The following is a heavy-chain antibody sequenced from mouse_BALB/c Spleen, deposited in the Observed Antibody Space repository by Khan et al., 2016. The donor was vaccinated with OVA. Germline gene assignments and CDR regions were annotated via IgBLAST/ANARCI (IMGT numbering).Heavy chain of an antibody. CDR3: ARGFYGDPFAY. V-gene: IGHV5-4*02. J-gene: IGHJ3*01. CDR1: GFTFSDYY. CDR2: ISDGGGYT. Sequence: EVELVESGGDSVKPGGSLKLSCAASGFTFSDYYMYWVHQTPEKRLEWVATISDGGGYTYYVDSVKGRFTISRDDAKNNLYLQMSSLKSEDTAMYYCARGFYGDPFAYWGQGTLVTVSA. D-gene: IGHD2-13*01.